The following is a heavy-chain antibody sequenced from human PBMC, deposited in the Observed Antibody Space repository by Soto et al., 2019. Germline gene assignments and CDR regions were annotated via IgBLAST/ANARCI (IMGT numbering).Heavy chain of an antibody. J-gene: IGHJ2*01. CDR3: AREVSLEVRGVISPYWYFDL. Sequence: QVQLQESGPGLVKPSQTLSLTCTVSGGSISSGDYYWSWIRQPPGKGLEWIGYIYYSGSTYYNPSLQSRVTISVDTSKNQFSLKLRSVTAADTAVYYCAREVSLEVRGVISPYWYFDLWGRGTLVTVSS. CDR2: IYYSGST. D-gene: IGHD3-10*01. V-gene: IGHV4-30-4*01. CDR1: GGSISSGDYY.